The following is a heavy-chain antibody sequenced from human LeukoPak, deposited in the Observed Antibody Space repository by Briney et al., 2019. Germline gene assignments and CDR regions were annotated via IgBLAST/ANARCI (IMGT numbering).Heavy chain of an antibody. CDR2: IYYSGST. J-gene: IGHJ5*02. CDR3: ARSQYSGSYYEP. CDR1: GGSTSSYY. Sequence: PSETLSLTCTVSGGSTSSYYWSWIRQPPGKGLEWIGYIYYSGSTNYNPSLKSRVTISVDTSKNQFSLKLSSVTAADTAVYYCARSQYSGSYYEPWGQGTLVTVSS. D-gene: IGHD1-26*01. V-gene: IGHV4-59*01.